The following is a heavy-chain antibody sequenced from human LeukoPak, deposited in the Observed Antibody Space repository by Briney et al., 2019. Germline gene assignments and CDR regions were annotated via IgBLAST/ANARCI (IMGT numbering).Heavy chain of an antibody. D-gene: IGHD5-12*01. J-gene: IGHJ5*02. CDR1: GGSISSYY. Sequence: PSETLSLTCTVSGGSISSYYWSWIRQPPGKGLVWVSRMNSDGSTTTYADSVKGRFTISRDNAKNTLYLQMNSLRPEDTAVYYCAKEQRGYTGYAVGSWFDPWGQGTLVTVSS. CDR3: AKEQRGYTGYAVGSWFDP. CDR2: MNSDGSTT. V-gene: IGHV3-74*03.